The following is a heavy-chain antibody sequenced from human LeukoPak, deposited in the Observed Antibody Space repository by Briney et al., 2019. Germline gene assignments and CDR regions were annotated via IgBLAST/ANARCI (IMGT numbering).Heavy chain of an antibody. CDR2: ISAYNGNT. J-gene: IGHJ6*03. D-gene: IGHD6-19*01. CDR3: AXXDSSXRYGGYYYYYMDV. Sequence: ASVKVSCKASGYTFTSYVFTWVRQAPGQGLEWMGWISAYNGNTNYAQKLQGRVTMTTDTSTSTAYMELRSLRSNDTAVYYCAXXDSSXRYGGYYYYYMDVWGKGTTVTVSS. CDR1: GYTFTSYV. V-gene: IGHV1-18*01.